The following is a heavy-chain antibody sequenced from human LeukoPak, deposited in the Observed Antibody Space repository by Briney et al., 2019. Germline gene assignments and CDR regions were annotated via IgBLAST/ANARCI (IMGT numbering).Heavy chain of an antibody. J-gene: IGHJ4*02. V-gene: IGHV3-53*01. CDR2: FYVGGAT. D-gene: IGHD5-24*01. CDR1: GFSVTNNY. CDR3: ARGDGYNFFVY. Sequence: GGSLRLSCAVSGFSVTNNYMSWVRQAPGKGLEWVSVFYVGGATYYADSVKGRFTISRDNSENTLYLQMKSLRAEDTAVYYCARGDGYNFFVYRGQGTLVTVSS.